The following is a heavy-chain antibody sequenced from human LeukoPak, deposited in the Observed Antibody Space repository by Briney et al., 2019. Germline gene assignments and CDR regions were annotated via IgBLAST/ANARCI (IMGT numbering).Heavy chain of an antibody. CDR2: ISYDGSNK. D-gene: IGHD3-22*01. Sequence: GGSLRLSCTASGFTFSSYAMHWVRQAPGKGLEWVAVISYDGSNKYYADSVKGRFTISRDNSKNTLYLQMNNLRAEDTALYYCAKDLSVYNDKSGYSDYWGQGTLVTVSS. V-gene: IGHV3-30-3*02. J-gene: IGHJ4*02. CDR1: GFTFSSYA. CDR3: AKDLSVYNDKSGYSDY.